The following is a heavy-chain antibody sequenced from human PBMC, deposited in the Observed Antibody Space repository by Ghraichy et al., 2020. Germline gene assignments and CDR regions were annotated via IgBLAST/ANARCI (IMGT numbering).Heavy chain of an antibody. CDR3: ARDRGIAYFDY. Sequence: LSLTCAASGFTFSSYWMHWVRQAPGKGLVWVSRINSDGSSTSYADSVKGRFTISRDNAKNTLYLQMNSLRAEDTAVYYCARDRGIAYFDYWGQGTLVTVSS. V-gene: IGHV3-74*01. CDR2: INSDGSST. D-gene: IGHD3-10*01. J-gene: IGHJ4*02. CDR1: GFTFSSYW.